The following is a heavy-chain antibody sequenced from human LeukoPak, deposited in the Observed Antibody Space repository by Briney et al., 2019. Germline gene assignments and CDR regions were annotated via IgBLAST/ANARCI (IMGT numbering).Heavy chain of an antibody. CDR2: MSSSSDAI. V-gene: IGHV3-48*01. J-gene: IGHJ4*02. Sequence: GGSLRLSCAASGFTFSSYSMNWVRQAPGKGLEWVSYMSSSSDAIYYADSVKGRFTISRDNAKNSLYLQMNSLRAEDTAVYYCARSSGYPYFDYWGQGTLVTVSS. CDR3: ARSSGYPYFDY. D-gene: IGHD6-19*01. CDR1: GFTFSSYS.